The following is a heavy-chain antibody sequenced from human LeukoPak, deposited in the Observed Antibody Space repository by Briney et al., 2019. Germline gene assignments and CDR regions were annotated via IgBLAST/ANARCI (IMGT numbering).Heavy chain of an antibody. Sequence: GGSLRLSCAASGFTFSSYSINWVRQAPGKGLEWVSSISSSSSYIYYADSVKGRFTISRDNAKNSLYLQMNSLRAEDTAVYYCARKSSGSYFVDYWGQGTLVTVSS. CDR3: ARKSSGSYFVDY. J-gene: IGHJ4*02. CDR1: GFTFSSYS. D-gene: IGHD3-10*01. V-gene: IGHV3-21*01. CDR2: ISSSSSYI.